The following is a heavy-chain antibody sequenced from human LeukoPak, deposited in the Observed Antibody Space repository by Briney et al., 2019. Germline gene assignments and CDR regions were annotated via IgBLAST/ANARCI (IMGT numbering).Heavy chain of an antibody. V-gene: IGHV4-39*07. Sequence: PSETLSLTCIVSGGSISSSSYYWGWIRQPPGKGLEWIGSIYYSGRTYYNPSLKSRVAISVDTSSNQFSLKLSSVTAADTAVYYCAGGYSYGYYYYYYMDVWGKGTTVTVSS. CDR3: AGGYSYGYYYYYYMDV. J-gene: IGHJ6*03. CDR2: IYYSGRT. CDR1: GGSISSSSYY. D-gene: IGHD5-18*01.